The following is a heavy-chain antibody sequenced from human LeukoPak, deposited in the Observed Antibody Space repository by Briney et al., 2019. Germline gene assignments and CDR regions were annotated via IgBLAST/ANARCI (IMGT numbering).Heavy chain of an antibody. CDR3: ARGWGVVSFTDDY. J-gene: IGHJ4*02. V-gene: IGHV1-2*06. CDR2: INPNSGGT. CDR1: GYTFTGYY. Sequence: ASVKVSCKASGYTFTGYYMHWVRQAPGQGLEWMGRINPNSGGTNYAQKFQGRVTMTRDTSISTAYMELSRLRSDDTAVYYCARGWGVVSFTDDYWGQGTLVTVSS. D-gene: IGHD3-10*01.